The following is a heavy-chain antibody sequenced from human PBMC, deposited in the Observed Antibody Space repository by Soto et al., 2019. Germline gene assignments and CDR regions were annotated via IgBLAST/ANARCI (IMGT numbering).Heavy chain of an antibody. Sequence: PGGSLRLSCTASGFTFSSYGMNWVRQAPGKGLEWVSSISSSSSTIYYADSVRGRFTISRDNAKNSLYLQMNSLRYEDTAVYYCAREISVAGGHFDYWGQGTLVTVSS. CDR1: GFTFSSYG. CDR3: AREISVAGGHFDY. D-gene: IGHD6-19*01. V-gene: IGHV3-48*02. J-gene: IGHJ4*02. CDR2: ISSSSSTI.